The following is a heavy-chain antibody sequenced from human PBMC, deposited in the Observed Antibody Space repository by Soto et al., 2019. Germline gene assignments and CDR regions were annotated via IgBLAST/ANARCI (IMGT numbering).Heavy chain of an antibody. CDR1: GYTFTGYY. CDR2: INPNSGGT. J-gene: IGHJ6*02. Sequence: GASVKFSCKASGYTFTGYYMHWVRQAPGQGLEWMGWINPNSGGTNYAQKFQGRVTMTRDTSISTAYMELSRLRSDDTAVYYCARGSSGWYAQIYYYYGMDVWGQGTTVTVSS. V-gene: IGHV1-2*02. D-gene: IGHD6-19*01. CDR3: ARGSSGWYAQIYYYYGMDV.